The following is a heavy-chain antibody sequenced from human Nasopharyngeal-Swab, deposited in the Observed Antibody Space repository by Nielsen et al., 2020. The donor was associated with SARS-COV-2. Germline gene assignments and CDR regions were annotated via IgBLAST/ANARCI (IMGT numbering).Heavy chain of an antibody. D-gene: IGHD4-23*01. J-gene: IGHJ4*02. CDR3: AGGNSADH. V-gene: IGHV3-7*03. Sequence: GEFLKISCAASGFTFSSHWMSWVRQAPGKGLEWVANIKEDGSEKYYVDSVKGRFTISRDNAKNSLYLQMNSLRAEDTAVYYCAGGNSADHWGQGTLVTVSS. CDR2: IKEDGSEK. CDR1: GFTFSSHW.